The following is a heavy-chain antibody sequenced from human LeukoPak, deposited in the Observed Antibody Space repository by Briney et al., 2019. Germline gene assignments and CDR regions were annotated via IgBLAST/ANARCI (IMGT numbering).Heavy chain of an antibody. CDR2: ISSSGSTI. J-gene: IGHJ4*02. CDR3: ARSASSGWFFDY. D-gene: IGHD6-19*01. CDR1: GFTFSDYY. Sequence: TGGSLRLSCAASGFTFSDYYMSWIRQAPGKGLEWVSYISSSGSTIYYADSVKGRFTISRDNAKNSLYLQMNSLRAEDTAVYYCARSASSGWFFDYWGQGTLVTVSS. V-gene: IGHV3-11*04.